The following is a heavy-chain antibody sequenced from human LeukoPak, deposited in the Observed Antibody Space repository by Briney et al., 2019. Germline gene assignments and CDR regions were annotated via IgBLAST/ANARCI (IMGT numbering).Heavy chain of an antibody. CDR2: IRSKANSYAT. J-gene: IGHJ4*02. Sequence: GGSLRLSCAAAGFTFSGSAMHWVRQASGKGLEWVGRIRSKANSYATAYVASVKGRFTISRDDSKNTAYLQMNSLKTEDTAVYYCTSLITMVRGNDYWGQGTLVTVSS. CDR1: GFTFSGSA. CDR3: TSLITMVRGNDY. D-gene: IGHD3-10*01. V-gene: IGHV3-73*01.